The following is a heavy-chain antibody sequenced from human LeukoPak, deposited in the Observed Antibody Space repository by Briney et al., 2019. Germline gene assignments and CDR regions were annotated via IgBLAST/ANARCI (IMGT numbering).Heavy chain of an antibody. D-gene: IGHD1-26*01. CDR3: ARVWYSGSYPVDY. J-gene: IGHJ4*02. Sequence: GGSLRLSCAASGFTFGSYAMSWVRQAPGKGLEWVSDINGSGGSTYYTDSVKGRFTISRDNSKNSLYLQMNSLRAEDTAVYYCARVWYSGSYPVDYWGQGTLVTVSS. CDR1: GFTFGSYA. CDR2: INGSGGST. V-gene: IGHV3-23*01.